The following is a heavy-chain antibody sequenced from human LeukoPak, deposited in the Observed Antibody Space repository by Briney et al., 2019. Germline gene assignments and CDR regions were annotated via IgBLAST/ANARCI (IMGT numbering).Heavy chain of an antibody. CDR2: INHSGST. J-gene: IGHJ4*02. CDR1: GGSFSGYY. Sequence: SETLSLTCAVYGGSFSGYYWSWIRQPPGKGLEWIGEINHSGSTNYNPSLKSRVTISVDTSKNQFSLKLSSVTAADTAVYYCARGGIAAAAETGGFDYWGQGTLVTVSS. CDR3: ARGGIAAAAETGGFDY. V-gene: IGHV4-34*01. D-gene: IGHD6-13*01.